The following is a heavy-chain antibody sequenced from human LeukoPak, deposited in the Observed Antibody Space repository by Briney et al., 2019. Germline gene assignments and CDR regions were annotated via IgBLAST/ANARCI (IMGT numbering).Heavy chain of an antibody. CDR1: GFTFSSYR. Sequence: PGGSLRLSCAASGFTFSSYRMTWVRQAPGKGLEWVSSISSSSSYIYYADSVKGRFTISRDNAKNSLYLQMNSLRAEDTAVYYCARGRDGYNDAFDIWGQGTMVTVSS. CDR3: ARGRDGYNDAFDI. D-gene: IGHD5-12*01. J-gene: IGHJ3*02. CDR2: ISSSSSYI. V-gene: IGHV3-21*01.